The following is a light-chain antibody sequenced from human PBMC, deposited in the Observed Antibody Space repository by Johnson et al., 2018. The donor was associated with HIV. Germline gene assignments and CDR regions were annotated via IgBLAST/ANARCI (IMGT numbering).Light chain of an antibody. CDR3: GTWDSSLREV. V-gene: IGLV1-51*02. Sequence: QSVLTQPPSMSAAPGQKVTISCSASSSNIGNNYVSWYQQLPGTAPKLLIYEKNKRPSGIPDRFSGSKSGTSATLGITGLQTGDEADYYCGTWDSSLREVFGTGTKVTVL. CDR2: EKN. J-gene: IGLJ1*01. CDR1: SSNIGNNY.